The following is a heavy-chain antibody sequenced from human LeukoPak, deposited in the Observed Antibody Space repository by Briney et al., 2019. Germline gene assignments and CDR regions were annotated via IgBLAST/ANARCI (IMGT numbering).Heavy chain of an antibody. CDR3: AKDQRNGSGSYNFDY. V-gene: IGHV3-23*01. CDR2: VSATGGGT. J-gene: IGHJ4*02. D-gene: IGHD3-10*01. Sequence: GGSLRLSCAASGFTFSDYYMSWIRQAPGKGLEWVSTVSATGGGTYYADSVEGRFTISRDNSKHTLYLQMNSLRAGDTAVYYCAKDQRNGSGSYNFDYWGQGTLVTVSS. CDR1: GFTFSDYY.